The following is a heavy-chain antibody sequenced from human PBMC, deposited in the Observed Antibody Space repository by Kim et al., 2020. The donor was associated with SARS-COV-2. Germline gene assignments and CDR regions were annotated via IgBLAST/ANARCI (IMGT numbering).Heavy chain of an antibody. V-gene: IGHV3-30-3*01. J-gene: IGHJ4*02. D-gene: IGHD7-27*01. CDR1: GFTFSSYA. CDR3: ARDLTGANWGY. CDR2: ISYDGSNK. Sequence: GGSLRLSCAASGFTFSSYAMHWVRQAPGKGLEWVAVISYDGSNKYYADSVKGRFTISRDNSKNTLYLQMNSLRAEDTAVYYCARDLTGANWGYWGQGTLVTVSS.